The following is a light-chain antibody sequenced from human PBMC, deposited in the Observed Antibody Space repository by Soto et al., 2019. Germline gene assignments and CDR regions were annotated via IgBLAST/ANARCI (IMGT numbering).Light chain of an antibody. CDR1: QDISNH. CDR3: QQYVNALT. J-gene: IGKJ4*01. Sequence: DIQMTQSPSSLSASAGDRVTITCQASQDISNHLNWYQQKAGKAPKLLINDAYNLEAGVPARFSGNGAGTDFTLTISSLQPEDIATYYCQQYVNALTFGGGTKVEIK. V-gene: IGKV1-33*01. CDR2: DAY.